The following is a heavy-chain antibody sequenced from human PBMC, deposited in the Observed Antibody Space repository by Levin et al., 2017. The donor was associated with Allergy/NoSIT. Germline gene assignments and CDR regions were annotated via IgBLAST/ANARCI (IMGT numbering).Heavy chain of an antibody. Sequence: ESLKISCTVSGGSITSYYWSWIRQPPGKGLEWIGYIYYSGTTKYNPSLKSRVPISVDTSKNQFSLKLRSVTAADTAVYYCARDRTTVTTKDVYDYGMDDWGQGTTVSVSS. J-gene: IGHJ6*02. CDR1: GGSITSYY. CDR3: ARDRTTVTTKDVYDYGMDD. V-gene: IGHV4-59*01. D-gene: IGHD4-17*01. CDR2: IYYSGTT.